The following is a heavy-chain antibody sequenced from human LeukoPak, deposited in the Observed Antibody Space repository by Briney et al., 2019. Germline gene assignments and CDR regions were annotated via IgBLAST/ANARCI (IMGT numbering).Heavy chain of an antibody. CDR2: ISWNSGNI. Sequence: GGSLRLSCAASGFTFDDYAMHWVRQAPGKGLEWVSGISWNSGNIGYADSVKGRFTISRDNAKNSLYLQMNSLRAEDTAVYYCAKDAEDVTYYYDSSGYCFDYWGQGTLVTVSS. V-gene: IGHV3-9*01. D-gene: IGHD3-22*01. J-gene: IGHJ4*02. CDR1: GFTFDDYA. CDR3: AKDAEDVTYYYDSSGYCFDY.